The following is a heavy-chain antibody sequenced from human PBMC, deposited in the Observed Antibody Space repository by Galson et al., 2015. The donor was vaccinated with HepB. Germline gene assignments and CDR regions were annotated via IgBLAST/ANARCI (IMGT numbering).Heavy chain of an antibody. CDR3: TKSPSIVVATRGYFDY. J-gene: IGHJ4*02. Sequence: SLRLSCAASGFTFSSYAMSWVRQAPGEGLEWVSAISGSGGSTYYADSVKGRFTISRDNSKNTVYLQMNSLRAEDTAVYYCTKSPSIVVATRGYFDYWGQGTLVTVSS. CDR2: ISGSGGST. D-gene: IGHD1-26*01. V-gene: IGHV3-23*01. CDR1: GFTFSSYA.